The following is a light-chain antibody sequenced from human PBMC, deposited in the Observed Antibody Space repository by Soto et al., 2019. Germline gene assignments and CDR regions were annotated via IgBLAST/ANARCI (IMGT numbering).Light chain of an antibody. CDR2: LNSDGSH. Sequence: QPVLTQSPSASASLGASVKLTCTLSSGHSSYAIAWHQQQPEKGPRYLMKLNSDGSHSKGDGIPDRFSGSSSGAERYLTISSLQSEDEADYYCQTGGTGTQVFGGGTKLTVL. J-gene: IGLJ3*02. V-gene: IGLV4-69*01. CDR1: SGHSSYA. CDR3: QTGGTGTQV.